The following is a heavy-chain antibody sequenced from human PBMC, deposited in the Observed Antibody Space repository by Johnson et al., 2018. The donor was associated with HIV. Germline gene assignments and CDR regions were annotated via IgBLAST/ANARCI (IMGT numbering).Heavy chain of an antibody. J-gene: IGHJ3*02. V-gene: IGHV3-33*08. CDR2: IWYDGSNK. CDR3: ARDPPGATGIPVAEDAFDI. Sequence: QVQLVESGGGLVKPGGSLRLSCAASGFTFSDYYMTWVRQAPGQGLEWVAAIWYDGSNKYYANSVKGRFLIPRDNSKNTLYLQMNSLRAEDTAVYYRARDPPGATGIPVAEDAFDIWGQGTMVTVSS. CDR1: GFTFSDYY. D-gene: IGHD6-19*01.